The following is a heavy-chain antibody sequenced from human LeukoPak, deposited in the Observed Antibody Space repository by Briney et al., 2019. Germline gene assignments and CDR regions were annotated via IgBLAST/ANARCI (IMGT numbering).Heavy chain of an antibody. CDR2: IYISGKT. CDR3: ARIYGSGSYYPYYFDY. D-gene: IGHD3-10*01. J-gene: IGHJ4*02. Sequence: PSETLSLTCTVSGGSTSSYYWSWIRQPAGKGLEWIGRIYISGKTNYNPSLKSRVTMSVDTSKNQFSLKLSSVTAADTAVYYCARIYGSGSYYPYYFDYWGQGTLVTVSS. V-gene: IGHV4-4*07. CDR1: GGSTSSYY.